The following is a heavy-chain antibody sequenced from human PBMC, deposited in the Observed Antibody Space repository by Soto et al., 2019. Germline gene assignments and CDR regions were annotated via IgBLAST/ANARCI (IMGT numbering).Heavy chain of an antibody. J-gene: IGHJ3*02. D-gene: IGHD3-10*01. CDR2: IYYSGST. CDR3: ARVAERVRGVICYAFDI. Sequence: SETLSLTCTVSGGSISSYYWSWIRQPPGKGLEWIGYIYYSGSTNYNPSLKSRVTISVDTSKNQFSLKLSSVTAADTAVYYCARVAERVRGVICYAFDIWGRGTMGTASS. CDR1: GGSISSYY. V-gene: IGHV4-59*01.